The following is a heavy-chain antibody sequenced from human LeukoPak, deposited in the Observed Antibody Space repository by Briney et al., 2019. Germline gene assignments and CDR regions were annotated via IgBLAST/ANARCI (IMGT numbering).Heavy chain of an antibody. J-gene: IGHJ3*02. V-gene: IGHV3-48*03. D-gene: IGHD3-22*01. CDR3: ARESDSSGYYLDAFDI. Sequence: GGSLRLSCAASGFTFSSYEMNWVRQAPGKGLEWVSYISSSGSTIYYADSVKGRFTISRDNAKNSLYLQMNSLRAEDTAVYYCARESDSSGYYLDAFDIWGQGTMVTASS. CDR2: ISSSGSTI. CDR1: GFTFSSYE.